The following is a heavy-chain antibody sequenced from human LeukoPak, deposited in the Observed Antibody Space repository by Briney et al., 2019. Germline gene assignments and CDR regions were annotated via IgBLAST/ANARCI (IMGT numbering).Heavy chain of an antibody. CDR3: ARGLGGAAIDY. J-gene: IGHJ4*02. D-gene: IGHD1-26*01. V-gene: IGHV3-21*01. Sequence: PGGSLRLSCAASGFTFSSYTMNWVRQAPGKRLEWVSCISSSSDDIIYADSVKGRFTISRDNAKNSLYLQMNSLRAEDTAVYYCARGLGGAAIDYWGQGTLVTVSS. CDR2: ISSSSDDI. CDR1: GFTFSSYT.